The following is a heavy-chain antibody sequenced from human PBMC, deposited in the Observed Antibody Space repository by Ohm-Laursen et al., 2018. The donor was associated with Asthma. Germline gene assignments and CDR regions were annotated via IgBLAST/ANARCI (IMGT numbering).Heavy chain of an antibody. J-gene: IGHJ4*02. Sequence: SLRLSCAAPVFTFSDYFMHWVRQGPGEGLVWISHIFPHGRHTNYADSVKGRFTISRDDAQNTLYLQMNSLRADDTAVYYCARGSLEGLPWGQGTLVTVSS. V-gene: IGHV3-74*01. D-gene: IGHD5-24*01. CDR2: IFPHGRHT. CDR1: VFTFSDYF. CDR3: ARGSLEGLP.